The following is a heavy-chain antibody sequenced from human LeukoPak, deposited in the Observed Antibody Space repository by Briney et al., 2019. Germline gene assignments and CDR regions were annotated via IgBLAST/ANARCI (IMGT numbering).Heavy chain of an antibody. D-gene: IGHD2-2*01. J-gene: IGHJ4*02. CDR2: ISYDGGNG. Sequence: GGSLRLSCAASGFTFSSYAMHWVRQAPGKGLEWVAVISYDGGNGYYRGSVKGRFTISRDNSKNTLYLQMNSLNADDTAIYYCAKDKWAFCISSTCYGRIGNSWGQGTPVTVSS. CDR1: GFTFSSYA. V-gene: IGHV3-30*04. CDR3: AKDKWAFCISSTCYGRIGNS.